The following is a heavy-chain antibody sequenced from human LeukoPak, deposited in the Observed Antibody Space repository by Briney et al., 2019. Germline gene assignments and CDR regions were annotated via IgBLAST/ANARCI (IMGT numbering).Heavy chain of an antibody. Sequence: TGGSLRLSCAASGFTFSSYSMNWVRQAPGKGLEWVSSISSSSYIYYADSVKGRFTISRDNAKNSLYLQMNSLRAEDTAVYYCARAYSSSSGGLCGYWGQGTLVTVSS. CDR3: ARAYSSSSGGLCGY. V-gene: IGHV3-21*01. CDR2: ISSSSYI. D-gene: IGHD6-6*01. CDR1: GFTFSSYS. J-gene: IGHJ4*02.